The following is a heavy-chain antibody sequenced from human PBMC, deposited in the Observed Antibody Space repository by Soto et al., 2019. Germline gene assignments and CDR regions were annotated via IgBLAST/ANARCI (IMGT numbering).Heavy chain of an antibody. Sequence: GGSLRLSCAASGFTFSSYVMSWVRQAPGKGLEWVSGISGSATSTYYADSVNGRFTISRDNSKNTLFLQMDSLRAEDTAVYYCAKDLHWYGMDVWGQGTTVTVSS. CDR1: GFTFSSYV. D-gene: IGHD1-1*01. J-gene: IGHJ6*02. CDR2: ISGSATST. CDR3: AKDLHWYGMDV. V-gene: IGHV3-23*01.